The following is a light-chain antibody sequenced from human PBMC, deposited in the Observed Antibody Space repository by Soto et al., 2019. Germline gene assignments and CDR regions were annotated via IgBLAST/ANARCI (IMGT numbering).Light chain of an antibody. CDR2: GAS. J-gene: IGKJ2*01. CDR3: QQYNDWPYT. Sequence: EIVLTQSPATLSVSPGERATLSCRASQSVSDYLAWYQQKPGQAPRLLIHGASTRANGIPVTFSGSGSGTKFTLTISSLQSEDFAIYYCQQYNDWPYTFGQGTKVDIK. CDR1: QSVSDY. V-gene: IGKV3-15*01.